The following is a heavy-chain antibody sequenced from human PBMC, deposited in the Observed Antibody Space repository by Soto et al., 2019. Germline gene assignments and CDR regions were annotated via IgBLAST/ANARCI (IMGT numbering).Heavy chain of an antibody. CDR2: INPNSGGT. Sequence: QVQLVQSGAEVKKPGASVKISCKTSGYAFNEYYIHWMRQVPGQGPGWMGWINPNSGGTKFAKKLQGGIGRPSDSSTRTSFRGLSILRSDATAVYYWARSLGGGGDYFYGMDAWGQGTAVIVSS. V-gene: IGHV1-2*02. CDR3: ARSLGGGGDYFYGMDA. CDR1: GYAFNEYY. J-gene: IGHJ6*02. D-gene: IGHD3-10*01.